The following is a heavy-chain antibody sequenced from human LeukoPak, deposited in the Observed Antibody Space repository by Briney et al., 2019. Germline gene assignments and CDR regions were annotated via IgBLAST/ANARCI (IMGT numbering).Heavy chain of an antibody. V-gene: IGHV4-39*01. J-gene: IGHJ6*03. Sequence: SETLSLTCTVSGGSISGSSYYWGWIRQPPGKGLEWIGSIYYSGDTYYNPPLKSRRVTISVDTSKNQFSLRLSSVTAADTAVYYCARHQWHYYYYMGVWGKGSTVTVSS. CDR2: IYYSGDT. CDR3: ARHQWHYYYYMGV. CDR1: GGSISGSSYY. D-gene: IGHD6-19*01.